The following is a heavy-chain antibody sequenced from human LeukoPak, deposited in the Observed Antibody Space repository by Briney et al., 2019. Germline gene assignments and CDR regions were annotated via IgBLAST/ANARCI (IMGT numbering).Heavy chain of an antibody. CDR1: GYTFANYH. D-gene: IGHD2/OR15-2a*01. CDR3: GKIATEYSHE. Sequence: GESLKISCKASGYTFANYHIGWVRQMPGKGLEWMGIIYAGDSDTKYSPSFQGQVTISVDRSIRTAYLQWNSLKASDTAIYYCGKIATEYSHEWGQGTLVTVSS. V-gene: IGHV5-51*01. J-gene: IGHJ1*01. CDR2: IYAGDSDT.